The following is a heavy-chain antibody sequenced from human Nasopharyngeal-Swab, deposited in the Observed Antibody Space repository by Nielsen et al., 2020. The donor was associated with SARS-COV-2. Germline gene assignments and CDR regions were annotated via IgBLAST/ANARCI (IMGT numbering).Heavy chain of an antibody. V-gene: IGHV4-59*01. Sequence: SETLSLTCTVSGASIRSYYWSWIRQPPGKGLEWIGYIFHSGSTNYNTSLKSRVTISVDTSKSQFSLKLSSVTAADTAVYYCARDLVEYDSSGYYYAPPRGFGYWGQGTLVTVSS. CDR3: ARDLVEYDSSGYYYAPPRGFGY. D-gene: IGHD3-22*01. CDR2: IFHSGST. J-gene: IGHJ4*02. CDR1: GASIRSYY.